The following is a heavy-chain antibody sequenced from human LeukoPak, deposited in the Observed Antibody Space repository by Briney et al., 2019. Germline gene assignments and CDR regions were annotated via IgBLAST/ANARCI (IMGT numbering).Heavy chain of an antibody. V-gene: IGHV3-20*04. CDR3: ATIPPPGAKSGYLPSGYYHYMDV. D-gene: IGHD5-12*01. J-gene: IGHJ6*03. Sequence: GGSLRLSCAASGFSFDDFGMSWVRQTPEKGLEWVSGINWNGNRAEYADSVKGRFTISRDNAKSSLYMQMNSVRADDTALYYCATIPPPGAKSGYLPSGYYHYMDVWGKGTAVTVSS. CDR2: INWNGNRA. CDR1: GFSFDDFG.